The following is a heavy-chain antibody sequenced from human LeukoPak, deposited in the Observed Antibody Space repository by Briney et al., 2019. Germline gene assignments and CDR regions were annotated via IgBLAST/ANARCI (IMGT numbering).Heavy chain of an antibody. CDR2: IKQDGSEK. J-gene: IGHJ3*02. CDR1: GFTFSSYW. Sequence: PGGSLRLSCAASGFTFSSYWMSWGRQAPGRGLEWVANIKQDGSEKYYVDSVKGRFTTSRDNAKNSLYLQTNSLRAEDTAVYYCARDRAELYYYDSSGLSNAFDIWGQGTMLTVSS. D-gene: IGHD3-22*01. V-gene: IGHV3-7*01. CDR3: ARDRAELYYYDSSGLSNAFDI.